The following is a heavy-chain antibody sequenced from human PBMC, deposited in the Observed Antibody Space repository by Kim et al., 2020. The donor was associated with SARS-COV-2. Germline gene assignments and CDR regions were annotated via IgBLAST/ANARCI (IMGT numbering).Heavy chain of an antibody. CDR2: T. CDR3: AREDVVTVAFDI. J-gene: IGHJ3*02. V-gene: IGHV4-59*01. Sequence: TNYNPPLESRVTLSVDTSSNQFSLKLTSVTAADTALYYCAREDVVTVAFDIWGQGTAVTVS. D-gene: IGHD2-21*02.